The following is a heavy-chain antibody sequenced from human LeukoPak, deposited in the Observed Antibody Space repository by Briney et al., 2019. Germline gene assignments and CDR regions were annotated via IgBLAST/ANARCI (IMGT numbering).Heavy chain of an antibody. CDR3: AKSLAPTGIVGAPFDY. V-gene: IGHV3-23*01. D-gene: IGHD1-26*01. CDR1: GFTFTSYA. J-gene: IGHJ4*02. CDR2: ISGSGGST. Sequence: GGSLRLSCAASGFTFTSYAMSWVREALGEGLEWVSAISGSGGSTYYADSVKGRFTISRDNSKNTLYLQMNSLRAEDTAVYYWAKSLAPTGIVGAPFDYWGQGTLVTVSS.